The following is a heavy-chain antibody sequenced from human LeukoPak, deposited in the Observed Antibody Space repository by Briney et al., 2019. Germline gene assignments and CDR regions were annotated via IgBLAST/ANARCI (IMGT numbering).Heavy chain of an antibody. V-gene: IGHV1-46*01. CDR1: GFTFTTYT. CDR2: INPSDGST. Sequence: ASVKVSCKTSGFTFTTYTMHWVRQAPGQRLEWMGVINPSDGSTTYAQKFQGRVTMTRDTSTSTVYMELSSLRSEDTAVYYCARVTVPQWTMFDYWGQGTLVTVSS. D-gene: IGHD4/OR15-4a*01. J-gene: IGHJ4*02. CDR3: ARVTVPQWTMFDY.